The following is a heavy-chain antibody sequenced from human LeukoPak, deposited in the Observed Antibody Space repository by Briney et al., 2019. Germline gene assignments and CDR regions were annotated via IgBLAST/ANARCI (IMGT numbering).Heavy chain of an antibody. CDR2: ISWNSGSI. J-gene: IGHJ4*02. CDR3: AKGGSVVVEYYFDY. Sequence: PGRSLRLSCAAPGFTFDDYAMHWVRQAPGKGLEWVSGISWNSGSIGYADSVKGRFTISRDNAKNSLYLQMNSLRAEDTALYYCAKGGSVVVEYYFDYWGQGTLVTVSS. V-gene: IGHV3-9*01. CDR1: GFTFDDYA. D-gene: IGHD3-22*01.